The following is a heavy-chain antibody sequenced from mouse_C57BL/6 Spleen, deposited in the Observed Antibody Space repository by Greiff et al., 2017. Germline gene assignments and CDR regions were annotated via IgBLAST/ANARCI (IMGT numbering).Heavy chain of an antibody. J-gene: IGHJ2*01. Sequence: QVQLQQSGAELVKPGASVKMSCKASGYTFTSYWITWVKQRPGQGLEWIGDIYPGSGSTNYNEKFKSKATLTVDTSSSTAYMQLSSLTSEDSAVYYCALYYSNYVIFDYWGQGTTLTVSS. D-gene: IGHD2-5*01. CDR2: IYPGSGST. CDR1: GYTFTSYW. CDR3: ALYYSNYVIFDY. V-gene: IGHV1-55*01.